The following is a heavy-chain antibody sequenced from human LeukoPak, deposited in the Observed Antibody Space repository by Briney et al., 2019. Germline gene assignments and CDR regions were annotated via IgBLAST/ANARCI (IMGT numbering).Heavy chain of an antibody. Sequence: GSLRLSCAASGFSFSRAWMSWVRQPPGKGLEWIGSIYYSGSTYYNPSLKSRVTISVDTSKNQFTLKVRSVTAADAGVYFCARKGLRPLEWLSEYFFDYWGQGTLVSVAS. D-gene: IGHD3-3*01. CDR2: IYYSGST. CDR1: GFSFSRAW. J-gene: IGHJ4*02. V-gene: IGHV4-4*01. CDR3: ARKGLRPLEWLSEYFFDY.